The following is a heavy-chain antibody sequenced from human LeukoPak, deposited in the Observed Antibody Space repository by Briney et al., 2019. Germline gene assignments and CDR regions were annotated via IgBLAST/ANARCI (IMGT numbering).Heavy chain of an antibody. Sequence: PGGSLRLSCAASGFTFSSYEMNWVRQAPGKGLEWVSYISSSSSTIYYADSVKGRFTISRDNAKNSLYLQMNSLRAEDTAVYYCATHPYNWNDGAFDIWGQGTMVTVSS. CDR2: ISSSSSTI. J-gene: IGHJ3*02. D-gene: IGHD1-1*01. V-gene: IGHV3-48*01. CDR3: ATHPYNWNDGAFDI. CDR1: GFTFSSYE.